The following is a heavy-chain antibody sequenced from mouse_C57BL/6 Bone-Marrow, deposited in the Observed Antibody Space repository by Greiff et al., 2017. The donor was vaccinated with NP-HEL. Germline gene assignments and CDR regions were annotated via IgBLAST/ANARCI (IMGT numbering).Heavy chain of an antibody. D-gene: IGHD1-1*01. J-gene: IGHJ3*01. CDR3: ARGYYGSSPWFAY. CDR1: GYAFSSSW. V-gene: IGHV1-82*01. CDR2: IYPGDGDT. Sequence: VKLVESGPELVKPGASVKISCKASGYAFSSSWMNWVKQRPGKGLEWIGRIYPGDGDTNYNGKFKGKATLTADKSSSTAYMQLSSLTSEDSAVYFCARGYYGSSPWFAYWGQGTLVTVSA.